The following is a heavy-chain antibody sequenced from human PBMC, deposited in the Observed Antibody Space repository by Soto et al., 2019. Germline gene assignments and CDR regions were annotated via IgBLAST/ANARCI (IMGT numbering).Heavy chain of an antibody. CDR3: AREPYCSSTSCYAGDAFDI. CDR1: GYTFTSYG. J-gene: IGHJ3*02. D-gene: IGHD2-2*01. Sequence: QVQLVQSGAEVKKPGASVKVSCKASGYTFTSYGISWVRQAPGQGLERMGWISAYNGNTKYAQKLQGRVTMTTDTTTSTAYVELRSLRYDDTAVYYCAREPYCSSTSCYAGDAFDIWGQGTTVTVSS. V-gene: IGHV1-18*01. CDR2: ISAYNGNT.